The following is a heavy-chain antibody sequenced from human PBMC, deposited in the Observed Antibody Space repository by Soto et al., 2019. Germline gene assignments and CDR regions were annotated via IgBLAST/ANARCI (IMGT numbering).Heavy chain of an antibody. J-gene: IGHJ6*03. V-gene: IGHV4-34*01. Sequence: KPGGSLRLSCAASGFTFSSYAMSWIRQPPGKGLEWIGEINHSGSTNYNPSLKSRVTISVDTSKNQFSLKLSSVTAADTAVYYCARVRAVRGYCSGGSCYPAGSYYYYYMDVWGKGTTVTVSS. CDR1: GFTFSSYA. CDR2: INHSGST. D-gene: IGHD2-15*01. CDR3: ARVRAVRGYCSGGSCYPAGSYYYYYMDV.